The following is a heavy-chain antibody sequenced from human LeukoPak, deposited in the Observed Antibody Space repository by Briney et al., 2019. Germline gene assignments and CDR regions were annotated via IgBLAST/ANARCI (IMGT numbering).Heavy chain of an antibody. V-gene: IGHV3-74*03. CDR2: IDSDVSGT. D-gene: IGHD3-22*01. J-gene: IGHJ1*01. CDR3: ARVLSADSRGFKT. CDR1: GYTFSSFW. Sequence: PGGSLRLSCAASGYTFSSFWIPWVRQAPGKGLEWVARIDSDVSGTTYADSVRVRFTISRDNAKNTLELQMNSPRAEDTAVYYCARVLSADSRGFKTWGKGTLVTVS.